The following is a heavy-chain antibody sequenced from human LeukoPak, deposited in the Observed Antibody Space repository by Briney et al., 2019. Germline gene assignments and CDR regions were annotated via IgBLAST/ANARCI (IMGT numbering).Heavy chain of an antibody. D-gene: IGHD3-3*01. J-gene: IGHJ4*02. CDR1: GGSISSSSYY. CDR3: ARDLGGGYYLDY. V-gene: IGHV4-39*07. CDR2: IYYSGST. Sequence: PSETLSLTCTVSGGSISSSSYYWGWIRQPPGKGLEWIGSIYYSGSTNYNPSLKSRVTISVDTSKNQFSLKLSSVTAADTAVYYCARDLGGGYYLDYWGQGTLVTVSS.